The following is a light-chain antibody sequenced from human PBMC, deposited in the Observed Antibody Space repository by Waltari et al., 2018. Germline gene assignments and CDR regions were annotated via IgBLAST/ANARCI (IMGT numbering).Light chain of an antibody. Sequence: QSALTQPASVSGSPGQSITISCTGTSSDVGGYNYVSWYQQHPGKAPKLMIYDVSNRPPGVVSRFSGSTSGNTASLTISGLQAEDEADYYCSSYTSSSTLWVFGGGTKLTVL. V-gene: IGLV2-14*01. CDR3: SSYTSSSTLWV. CDR1: SSDVGGYNY. J-gene: IGLJ3*02. CDR2: DVS.